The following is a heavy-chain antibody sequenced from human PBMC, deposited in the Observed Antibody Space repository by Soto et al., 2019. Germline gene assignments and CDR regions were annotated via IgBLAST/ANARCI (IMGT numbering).Heavy chain of an antibody. D-gene: IGHD5-18*01. V-gene: IGHV4-31*01. Sequence: QVQLQESGPGLVKPSQTLSLTCTVSGGSISSGGYYWSWIRQHPGKGLEWIGYIYYSGSTYYTPTLKSPVNISVDTSKNQFSLNLSSVPAAETAVYYCAAKKGYRYGTNYFDYWGQGTLVTVSS. CDR2: IYYSGST. CDR1: GGSISSGGYY. J-gene: IGHJ4*02. CDR3: AAKKGYRYGTNYFDY.